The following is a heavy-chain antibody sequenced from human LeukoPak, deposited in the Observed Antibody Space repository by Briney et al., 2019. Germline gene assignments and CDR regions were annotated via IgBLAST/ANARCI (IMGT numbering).Heavy chain of an antibody. Sequence: PSETLSLTCAAYGDSISSSNWWRWVRQPPGKGLEWIGEIYHSGNTNYNPSLKSRVTISVDKSKNQFSLKLTSVTAADTAVYYCARVDWYEGLDYWGQGTLVTVSS. J-gene: IGHJ4*02. CDR1: GDSISSSNW. D-gene: IGHD2-21*01. CDR2: IYHSGNT. CDR3: ARVDWYEGLDY. V-gene: IGHV4-4*02.